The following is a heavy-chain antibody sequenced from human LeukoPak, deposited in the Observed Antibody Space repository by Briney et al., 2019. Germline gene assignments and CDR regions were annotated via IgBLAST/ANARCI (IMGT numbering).Heavy chain of an antibody. CDR1: GVSITSTNY. CDR3: AREGGPYRPLDY. J-gene: IGHJ4*02. V-gene: IGHV4-4*02. CDR2: VNRQGST. Sequence: NPSETLSLTCAVSGVSITSTNYWTWVRQPPGKGLEWIGEVNRQGSTNYNPSLMGRVAISVDTSENHISLQLTSVTAAATAVYYCAREGGPYRPLDYSGEGTLVTVAS.